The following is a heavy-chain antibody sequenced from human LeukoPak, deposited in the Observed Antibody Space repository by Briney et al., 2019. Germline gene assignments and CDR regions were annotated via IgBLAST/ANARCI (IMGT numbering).Heavy chain of an antibody. D-gene: IGHD6-13*01. Sequence: SETLSLTCTVSGGSISSYYWSWIRQPPGKGLEWIGYTYYSGSTNYNPSLKSRVTISVDTSKNQFSLKLSSVTAADTAVYYCARHLLIAAALDVWGQGTTVTVSS. CDR3: ARHLLIAAALDV. J-gene: IGHJ6*02. CDR1: GGSISSYY. V-gene: IGHV4-59*08. CDR2: TYYSGST.